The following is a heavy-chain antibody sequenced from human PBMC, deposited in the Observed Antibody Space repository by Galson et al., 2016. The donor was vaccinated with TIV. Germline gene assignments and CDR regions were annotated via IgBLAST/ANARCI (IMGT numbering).Heavy chain of an antibody. V-gene: IGHV6-1*01. CDR1: GDSVSSNSAA. CDR2: TFYRSKCYN. J-gene: IGHJ4*02. CDR3: ARATPSVFGIIMTLDS. Sequence: CAISGDSVSSNSAAWNWLRQSPSRGLEWLGRTFYRSKCYNDYAPSVKSRITINPDTSKNQFSLQLNSVTPEDTAVYYCARATPSVFGIIMTLDSWGQGTLVTVSS. D-gene: IGHD3-16*01.